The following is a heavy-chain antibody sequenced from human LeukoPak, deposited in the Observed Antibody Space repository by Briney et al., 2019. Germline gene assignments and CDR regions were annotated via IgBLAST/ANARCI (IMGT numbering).Heavy chain of an antibody. J-gene: IGHJ4*02. D-gene: IGHD6-13*01. CDR2: IYYSGST. CDR3: ARVDSNYWYDSRGYFDY. CDR1: GGSISSSSYY. V-gene: IGHV4-39*07. Sequence: SETLSLPCTVSGGSISSSSYYWGWIRQPPGKGLEWIGSIYYSGSTYYNPSLKSRVTISVDTSKNQFSLKLSSVTAADTAVYYCARVDSNYWYDSRGYFDYWGQGTLVTVSS.